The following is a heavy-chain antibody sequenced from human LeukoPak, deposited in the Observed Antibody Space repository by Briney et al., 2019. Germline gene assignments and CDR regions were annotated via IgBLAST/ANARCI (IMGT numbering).Heavy chain of an antibody. V-gene: IGHV3-9*01. CDR2: ISWNSGSI. D-gene: IGHD3-22*01. CDR3: AGYYYDSSGYYWGSGGFDY. J-gene: IGHJ4*02. CDR1: GFTFDDYA. Sequence: PGRSLRLSCAASGFTFDDYAMHWVRQAPGKGLEWVSGISWNSGSIGYADSVKGRFTISRDNAKNSLYLQMNSLRAEDTALYYCAGYYYDSSGYYWGSGGFDYWGQGTLVTVSS.